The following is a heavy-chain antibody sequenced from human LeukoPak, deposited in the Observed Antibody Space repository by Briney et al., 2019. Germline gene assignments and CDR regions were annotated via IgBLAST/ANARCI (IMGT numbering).Heavy chain of an antibody. D-gene: IGHD4-17*01. CDR3: ATDYGDFFFDY. CDR1: GGSISSSTYY. J-gene: IGHJ4*02. V-gene: IGHV4-39*02. Sequence: SETLSLTCTVSGGSISSSTYYWGWIRQPPGKGLEWIGNIYYSGSTYYNPSLKSRVTISVDTPKNQFSLKLSSVTASDTAVYYCATDYGDFFFDYWGQGALVTVSS. CDR2: IYYSGST.